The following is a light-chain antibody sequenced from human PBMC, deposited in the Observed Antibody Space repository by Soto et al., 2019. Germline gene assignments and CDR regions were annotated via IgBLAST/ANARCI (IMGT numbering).Light chain of an antibody. CDR3: SSYTSSSTPVV. V-gene: IGLV2-14*01. J-gene: IGLJ2*01. CDR1: SSDVGGYNY. Sequence: QSALTQPASVSGSPGQSITISCTGTSSDVGGYNYVSWYQQHPGKAPKLMIYDVSNRPSGVSNRFSGSKSGNTASLTISGLQAEDEGDNYCSSYTSSSTPVVFGGGTKLTVL. CDR2: DVS.